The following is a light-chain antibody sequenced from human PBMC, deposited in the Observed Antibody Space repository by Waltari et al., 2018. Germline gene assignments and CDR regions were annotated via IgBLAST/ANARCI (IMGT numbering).Light chain of an antibody. J-gene: IGKJ1*01. CDR2: AAS. V-gene: IGKV3-15*01. CDR3: QQYNDWPPTWT. CDR1: QSLGSK. Sequence: EIAMTQSPATLSVSPGERATLSCRARQSLGSKFDWYQQKPGQAPRLLIYAASTRATGIPARFSGSGSGTEFTLTISSLQSEDFAIYYCQQYNDWPPTWTFGQGTKVEIK.